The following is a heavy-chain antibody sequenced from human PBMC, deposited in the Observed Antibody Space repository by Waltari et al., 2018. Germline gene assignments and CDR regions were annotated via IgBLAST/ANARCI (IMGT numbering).Heavy chain of an antibody. V-gene: IGHV3-7*01. D-gene: IGHD1-26*01. J-gene: IGHJ3*02. CDR3: AREWESDAFDI. Sequence: EVQLVESGGGLVQPGGSLRLSCAASGFTFSSYWMSWVRQAPGKGLEWVANRKQDGSEKYYVDAVKGRFTISRDNAKNSLYLQMNSLRAEDTAVYYCAREWESDAFDIWGQGTMVTVSS. CDR1: GFTFSSYW. CDR2: RKQDGSEK.